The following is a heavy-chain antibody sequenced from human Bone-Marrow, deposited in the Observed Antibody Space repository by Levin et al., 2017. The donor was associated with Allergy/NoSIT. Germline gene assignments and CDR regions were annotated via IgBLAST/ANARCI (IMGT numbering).Heavy chain of an antibody. V-gene: IGHV3-48*03. CDR2: ISSSGSTT. D-gene: IGHD2-2*03. Sequence: GESLKISCAASGFTFSSYEMNWVRQAPGKGLEWVSYISSSGSTTYYADSVKGRFTISRDNRKSSLYLQMNSLRAEDTAVYYCASGYCSATNCLDFRGQGTLVTVSS. CDR3: ASGYCSATNCLDF. CDR1: GFTFSSYE. J-gene: IGHJ4*02.